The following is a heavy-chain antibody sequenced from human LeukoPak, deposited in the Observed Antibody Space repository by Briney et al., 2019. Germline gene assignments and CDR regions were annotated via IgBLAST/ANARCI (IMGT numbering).Heavy chain of an antibody. Sequence: AGGSLRLSCAASGFTFSSYGMHWVRQAPGKGLEWVAVIWYDGSNKYYADSVKGRFTISRDNAKNSLYLQMNSLRAEDTAVYYCARVVPAAKLSYWGQGTLVTVSS. V-gene: IGHV3-33*01. J-gene: IGHJ4*02. D-gene: IGHD2-2*01. CDR1: GFTFSSYG. CDR3: ARVVPAAKLSY. CDR2: IWYDGSNK.